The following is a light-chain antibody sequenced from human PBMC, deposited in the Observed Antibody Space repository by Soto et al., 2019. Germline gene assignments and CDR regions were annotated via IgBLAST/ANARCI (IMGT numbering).Light chain of an antibody. V-gene: IGKV1-5*03. CDR2: KAS. CDR3: HQYSAYPVT. J-gene: IGKJ4*01. Sequence: PSTLSGSVGDRVTLTCRASQTISSWLAWYQQKPGKAPKLLIYKASTLKSGVPSRFSGSGSGTEFTLTISSLQPDDSATYYCHQYSAYPVTFGGGTKVDIK. CDR1: QTISSW.